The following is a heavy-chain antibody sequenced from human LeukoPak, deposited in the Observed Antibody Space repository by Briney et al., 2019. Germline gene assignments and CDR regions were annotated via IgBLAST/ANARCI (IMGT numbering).Heavy chain of an antibody. D-gene: IGHD3-22*01. CDR3: ARDKLDSSGYYAFDI. V-gene: IGHV4-59*01. CDR1: GGSISGYY. Sequence: SETLSLTCTVSGGSISGYYWSWIRQPPGKGLEWIGYIYYSGSTNNNPALKSRVTISVDTSKNQFSLKLSSVTAADTAVYYCARDKLDSSGYYAFDIWGQGTMVTVSS. J-gene: IGHJ3*02. CDR2: IYYSGST.